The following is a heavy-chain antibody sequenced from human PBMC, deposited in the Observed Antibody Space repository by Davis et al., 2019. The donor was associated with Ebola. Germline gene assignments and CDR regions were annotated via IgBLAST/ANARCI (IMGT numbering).Heavy chain of an antibody. J-gene: IGHJ4*02. Sequence: GESLNISCKGFGFTFGDYALSWFRQAPGEGLEWLGFIRIKTYGETTEYAASVKGRFTISSLDSESIAYLQMRSLKIEDTAVYYCAASEGSGWLDYWDQGTLVTVSS. CDR2: IRIKTYGETT. V-gene: IGHV3-49*03. CDR1: GFTFGDYA. D-gene: IGHD6-19*01. CDR3: AASEGSGWLDY.